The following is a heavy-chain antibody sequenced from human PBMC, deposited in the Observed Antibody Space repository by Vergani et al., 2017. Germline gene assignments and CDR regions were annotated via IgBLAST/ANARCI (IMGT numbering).Heavy chain of an antibody. V-gene: IGHV3-9*01. CDR3: AKDRGGSYYYFDY. CDR1: GFTFDDYA. Sequence: EVQLVESGGGLVQPGRSLRLSCAASGFTFDDYAMHWVRQAPGKGLEWVSGISWNSGCIGYADSVKGRFTISRDNAKNSLYLQMNSLRAEDTALYYCAKDRGGSYYYFDYWGQGTLVTVSS. J-gene: IGHJ4*02. CDR2: ISWNSGCI. D-gene: IGHD1-26*01.